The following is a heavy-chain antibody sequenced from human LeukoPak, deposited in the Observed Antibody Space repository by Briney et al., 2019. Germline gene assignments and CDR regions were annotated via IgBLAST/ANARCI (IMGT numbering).Heavy chain of an antibody. Sequence: GGSLRLSCAASGFTFSNYGMHWVRQAPGKGLEGVGFIRYDGSNEYYADSVKGRFTISRDNSKNTLYLQMNSLRAEDTAVYYCARDPGFGGAQGNNWFDPWGQGTLVTVSS. CDR1: GFTFSNYG. D-gene: IGHD3-10*01. V-gene: IGHV3-30*02. CDR3: ARDPGFGGAQGNNWFDP. CDR2: IRYDGSNE. J-gene: IGHJ5*02.